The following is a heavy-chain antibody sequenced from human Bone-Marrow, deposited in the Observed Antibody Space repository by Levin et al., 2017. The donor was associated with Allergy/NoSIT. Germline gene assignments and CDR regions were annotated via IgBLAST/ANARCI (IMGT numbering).Heavy chain of an antibody. CDR1: GATLSEFS. V-gene: IGHV1-24*01. J-gene: IGHJ5*02. CDR2: FDPEDGEI. CDR3: ATDLGGVVIGNH. D-gene: IGHD3-22*01. Sequence: ASVKVSCKVSGATLSEFSMHWVRQALGKGLEWMGGFDPEDGEIVYAQKFQGKVTLTEDASQDTAYMERSSLTSDDTAVYYCATDLGGVVIGNHWGQGTLVTVSS.